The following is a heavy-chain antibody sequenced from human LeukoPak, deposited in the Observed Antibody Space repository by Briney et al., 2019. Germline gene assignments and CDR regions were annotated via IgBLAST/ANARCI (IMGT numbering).Heavy chain of an antibody. CDR2: INPNSGGT. CDR3: ARISDVLMVYAMYAFDI. CDR1: GYTFTGYY. D-gene: IGHD2-8*01. J-gene: IGHJ3*02. Sequence: ASVKVSCKASGYTFTGYYMHWVRQAPGQGLEWMGWINPNSGGTNYAQKFQGRVTMTRDTSISTAYMELSGLRSDDTAVYYCARISDVLMVYAMYAFDIWGQGTMVTVSS. V-gene: IGHV1-2*02.